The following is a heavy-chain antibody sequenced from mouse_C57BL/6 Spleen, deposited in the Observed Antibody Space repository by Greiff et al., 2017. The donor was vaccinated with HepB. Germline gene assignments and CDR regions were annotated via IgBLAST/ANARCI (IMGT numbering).Heavy chain of an antibody. J-gene: IGHJ4*01. CDR3: ERLRRGAMDY. CDR1: GYAFTNYL. CDR2: INPGSGGT. V-gene: IGHV1-54*01. Sequence: QVQLQQSGAELVRPGTSVKVSCKASGYAFTNYLIEWVKQRPGQGLEWIGVINPGSGGTNYNEKFKGKATLTADKSSRTAYMQLRSLTSEDSEVYVCERLRRGAMDYWGQGTSVTVSS.